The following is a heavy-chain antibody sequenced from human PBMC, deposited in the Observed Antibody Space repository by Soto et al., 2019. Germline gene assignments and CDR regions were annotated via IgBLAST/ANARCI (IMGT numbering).Heavy chain of an antibody. Sequence: SVKVSCKASGGTFSSYAISWVRQAPGQGLEWMGGIIPIFGTANYAQKFQGRVTITADESTSTAYMELSSLRSEDTAVYYFARGPMVRGVIDWFDPWGQGTLVTVSS. CDR2: IIPIFGTA. D-gene: IGHD3-10*01. V-gene: IGHV1-69*13. CDR3: ARGPMVRGVIDWFDP. CDR1: GGTFSSYA. J-gene: IGHJ5*02.